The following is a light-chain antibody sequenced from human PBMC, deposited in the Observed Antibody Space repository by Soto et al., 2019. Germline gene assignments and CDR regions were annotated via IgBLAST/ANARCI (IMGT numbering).Light chain of an antibody. CDR3: SSYTTSNTRQIV. Sequence: QSVLTQPASGSGSPGQSINLSCTGTSSDVGGYNYVSWYQHHPGKAPKLIIYDVSNRPSGVSNPFSGSKSGNTASLTISGLQPEDEADYYCSSYTTSNTRQIVFGTGTKVTV. CDR2: DVS. V-gene: IGLV2-14*03. J-gene: IGLJ1*01. CDR1: SSDVGGYNY.